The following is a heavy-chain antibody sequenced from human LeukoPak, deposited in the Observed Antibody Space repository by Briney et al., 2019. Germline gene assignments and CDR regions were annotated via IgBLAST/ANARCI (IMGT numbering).Heavy chain of an antibody. CDR1: GGSISSCY. V-gene: IGHV4-59*12. D-gene: IGHD2/OR15-2a*01. CDR3: ARTAGAVTTYWRFDS. J-gene: IGHJ5*01. CDR2: IHYSGST. Sequence: SETLSLTCTVSGGSISSCYWSWIRQPPGKGLEWIGYIHYSGSTNYNPSLKSRVTISVDTSKNQFSLKLTSVTDADTAVYYCARTAGAVTTYWRFDSWGQGTQVTVAS.